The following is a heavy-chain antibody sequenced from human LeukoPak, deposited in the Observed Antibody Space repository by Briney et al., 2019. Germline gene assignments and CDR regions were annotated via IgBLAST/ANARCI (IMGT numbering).Heavy chain of an antibody. V-gene: IGHV3-30*03. CDR1: GFTFSSYG. D-gene: IGHD1-7*01. J-gene: IGHJ4*02. CDR3: ASQTGTTPR. Sequence: GGSLGLSCAASGFTFSSYGMHWVRQAPGKGLEWVAVISHDGSNKYYADSVKGRFSISRDNSKNTLYLQMNSLRVEDTAAYYCASQTGTTPRWGQGTLVTVSS. CDR2: ISHDGSNK.